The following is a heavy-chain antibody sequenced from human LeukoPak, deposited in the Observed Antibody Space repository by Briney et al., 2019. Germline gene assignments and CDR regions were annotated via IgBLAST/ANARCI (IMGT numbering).Heavy chain of an antibody. CDR1: GGTFSSYA. CDR2: IIPIFGTA. D-gene: IGHD6-6*01. V-gene: IGHV1-69*05. J-gene: IGHJ3*02. Sequence: SVKVSCKASGGTFSSYAISWVRQAPGQGLEWMGGIIPIFGTANYAQKFQGRVTITTDESTSTAYMELSSLRSEDTAVYYCARPYSSLTFFDAFDIWGQGTMVTVSS. CDR3: ARPYSSLTFFDAFDI.